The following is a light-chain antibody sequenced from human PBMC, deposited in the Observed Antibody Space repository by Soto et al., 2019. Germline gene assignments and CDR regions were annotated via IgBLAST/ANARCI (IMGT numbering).Light chain of an antibody. V-gene: IGLV2-14*01. Sequence: QSALTQPASVSGSPGQSITISCTGTSSDVGGYNYVSWYQQHPGKAPKLMIHEVTNRPSGVSYRFSGSKSGNTASLTISGLQTEDEADYYCSSYTSATTWVFGGGTQLTVL. CDR1: SSDVGGYNY. CDR2: EVT. CDR3: SSYTSATTWV. J-gene: IGLJ3*02.